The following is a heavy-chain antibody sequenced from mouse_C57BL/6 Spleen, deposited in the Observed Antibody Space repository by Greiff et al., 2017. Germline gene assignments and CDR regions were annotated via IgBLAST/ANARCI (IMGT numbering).Heavy chain of an antibody. J-gene: IGHJ1*03. CDR2: ISSGGSYT. D-gene: IGHD1-1*01. CDR3: AMVKYYGSSPDWYFDV. CDR1: GFTFSSYG. V-gene: IGHV5-6*01. Sequence: EVHLVESGGDLVKPGGSLKLSCAASGFTFSSYGMSWVRQTPDKRLEWVATISSGGSYTYYPDSVKGRFTISRDNAKNTLYLQMSSLKSEDTAMYYCAMVKYYGSSPDWYFDVWGTGTTVTVSS.